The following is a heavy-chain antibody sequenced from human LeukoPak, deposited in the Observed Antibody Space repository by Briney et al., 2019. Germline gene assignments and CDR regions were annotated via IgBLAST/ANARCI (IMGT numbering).Heavy chain of an antibody. D-gene: IGHD6-13*01. V-gene: IGHV1-8*02. CDR2: MNPNSGNT. J-gene: IGHJ5*02. CDR3: ARGRREAAAGRVFDP. Sequence: GASVKVSCKASGYTFTGYYMHWVRQATGQGLEWMGWMNPNSGNTGYAQKFQGRVTMTRNTSISTAYMELSSLRSEDTAVYYCARGRREAAAGRVFDPWGQGTLVTVSS. CDR1: GYTFTGYY.